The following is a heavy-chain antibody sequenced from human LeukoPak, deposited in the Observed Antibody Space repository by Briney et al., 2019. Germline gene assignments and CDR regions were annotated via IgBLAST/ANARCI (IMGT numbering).Heavy chain of an antibody. J-gene: IGHJ2*01. CDR1: GFTFSRYW. CDR2: IKQDGSEK. CDR3: ARANGASGHDYGDWGYFDL. D-gene: IGHD4-17*01. Sequence: PGGSLRLSCAASGFTFSRYWMSWVRQAPGKGLEWVANIKQDGSEKYYVDSVKGRFTISRDNAKNSLYLQMNSLRAEDTAVYYCARANGASGHDYGDWGYFDLWGRGTLVTVSS. V-gene: IGHV3-7*01.